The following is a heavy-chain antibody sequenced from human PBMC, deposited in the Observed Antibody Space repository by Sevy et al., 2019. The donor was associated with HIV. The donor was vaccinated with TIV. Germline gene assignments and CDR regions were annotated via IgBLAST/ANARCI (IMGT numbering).Heavy chain of an antibody. CDR1: GFTFSNYG. D-gene: IGHD3-22*01. CDR2: IWKDGSNK. J-gene: IGHJ4*02. V-gene: IGHV3-33*01. Sequence: GESLKISCAASGFTFSNYGMHRVRQAPGKGPEWVAVIWKDGSNKYYADSVKGRFNISRDNSKNTLYLQMNSLRVEDTAVYFCARGGDFNDRSAKRDFDYWGQGTLVTVSS. CDR3: ARGGDFNDRSAKRDFDY.